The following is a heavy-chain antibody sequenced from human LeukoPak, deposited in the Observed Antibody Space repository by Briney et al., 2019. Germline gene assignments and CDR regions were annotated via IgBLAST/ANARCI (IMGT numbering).Heavy chain of an antibody. D-gene: IGHD7-27*01. CDR3: ATRKLGNDY. J-gene: IGHJ4*02. V-gene: IGHV4-39*07. CDR1: GDSISSSSFY. Sequence: SETLSLTCTVSGDSISSSSFYWGWIRQPPGKGLEWIATIYYSGTTYYNPSLKSRVTISADTSKNQFSLKLYSVTAADTAVYYCATRKLGNDYWGQGTLVTVSS. CDR2: IYYSGTT.